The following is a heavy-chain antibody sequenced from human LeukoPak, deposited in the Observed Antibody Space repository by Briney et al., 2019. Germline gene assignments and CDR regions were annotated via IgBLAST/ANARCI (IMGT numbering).Heavy chain of an antibody. D-gene: IGHD1-26*01. CDR1: GFTFSSYW. CDR3: ARDDVGSIPIDY. Sequence: GGSLRLSCAASGFTFSSYWMHWVRQAPGKGLVWVSYIDPDGSKIRDADSVKGRFTISRDNAKNTLYLQVNSLRVEDTAVYYCARDDVGSIPIDYWGQGTLVTVSS. V-gene: IGHV3-74*01. J-gene: IGHJ4*02. CDR2: IDPDGSKI.